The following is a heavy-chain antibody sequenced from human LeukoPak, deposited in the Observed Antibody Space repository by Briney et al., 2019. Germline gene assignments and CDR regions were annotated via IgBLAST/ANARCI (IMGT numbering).Heavy chain of an antibody. Sequence: PGGSLRLSCAASGFTFTDYWMHWVRQAPGKGLVWVSRISADGRMTDYEDSVKGRFTVSRDNAKNTLYLQMNRVRVEDTAVYYCARGGFTYGPATLGALDIWGQGTMVPVSS. CDR2: ISADGRMT. V-gene: IGHV3-74*01. J-gene: IGHJ3*02. CDR1: GFTFTDYW. CDR3: ARGGFTYGPATLGALDI. D-gene: IGHD5-18*01.